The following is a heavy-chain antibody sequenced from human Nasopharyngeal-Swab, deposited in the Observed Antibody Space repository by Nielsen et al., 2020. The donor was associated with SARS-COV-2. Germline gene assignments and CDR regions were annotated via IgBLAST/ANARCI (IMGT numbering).Heavy chain of an antibody. Sequence: RGSLRLSCAASGFTFSSYSMNWVRQAPGKGLEWVSSISSSSSYIYYADSVKGRFTISRDNAKNSLYLQMNSLRAEDTAVYYCAADSGSYFGYYYYGMDVWGQGTTVTVSS. CDR3: AADSGSYFGYYYYGMDV. J-gene: IGHJ6*02. CDR2: ISSSSSYI. V-gene: IGHV3-21*01. D-gene: IGHD1-26*01. CDR1: GFTFSSYS.